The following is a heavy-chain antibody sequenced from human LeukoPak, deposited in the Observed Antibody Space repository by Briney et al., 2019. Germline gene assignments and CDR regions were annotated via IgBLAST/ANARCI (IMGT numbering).Heavy chain of an antibody. CDR1: GYTFTGYL. V-gene: IGHV1-2*02. Sequence: ASVKVSCKSSGYTFTGYLIHSVRQAPGQGLEWMGWINPNSGGTNYAQKFQGRVTMTRDTSISTAYMELSRLTSDDTAVYYCAGEYSSSSAAWNQGALVTVSS. J-gene: IGHJ5*01. CDR3: AGEYSSSSAA. D-gene: IGHD6-13*01. CDR2: INPNSGGT.